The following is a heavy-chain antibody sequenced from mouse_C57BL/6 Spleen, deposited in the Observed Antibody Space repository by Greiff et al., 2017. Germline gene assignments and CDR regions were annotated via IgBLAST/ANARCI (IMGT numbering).Heavy chain of an antibody. CDR2: IRNKANGYTT. CDR3: ARYFHYAYWYCDV. D-gene: IGHD1-1*02. V-gene: IGHV7-3*01. Sequence: EVMLVESGGGLVQPGGSLSLSCAASGFTFTDYYMSWVRQPPGKALEWLGFIRNKANGYTTEYSASVKGRFTISRDNSQSILYLQMNALRAEDSATYDCARYFHYAYWYCDVWGTGTTVTVSS. J-gene: IGHJ1*03. CDR1: GFTFTDYY.